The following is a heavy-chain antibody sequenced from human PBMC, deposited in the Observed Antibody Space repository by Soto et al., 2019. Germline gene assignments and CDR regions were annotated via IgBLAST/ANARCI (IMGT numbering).Heavy chain of an antibody. CDR2: INHSGST. Sequence: QVQLQQWGAGLLKPSETLPLTCAVYGGSFSGYDWTWIRQPPGTGLEWIGEINHSGSTNYNPSLKSRVTISVDTSKNQFSLKLTSVTAADTAVYYCARDKITGLFDYWGQGTLVTVSS. J-gene: IGHJ4*02. CDR3: ARDKITGLFDY. CDR1: GGSFSGYD. V-gene: IGHV4-34*01. D-gene: IGHD2-8*02.